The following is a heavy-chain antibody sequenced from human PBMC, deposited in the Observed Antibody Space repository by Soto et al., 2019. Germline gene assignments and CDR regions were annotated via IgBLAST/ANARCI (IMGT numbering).Heavy chain of an antibody. J-gene: IGHJ6*02. D-gene: IGHD3-3*01. CDR2: ISGSGGST. Sequence: PGGSLRISCAASGFTFSSYAMSWVRQAPGKGLEWVSAISGSGGSTYYADSVKGRFTISRDNFKNTLYLQMNSLRAEDTAVYYCAKELRAYYDFWSGYYARGYYYGMDVWGQGTTVTVSS. CDR3: AKELRAYYDFWSGYYARGYYYGMDV. V-gene: IGHV3-23*01. CDR1: GFTFSSYA.